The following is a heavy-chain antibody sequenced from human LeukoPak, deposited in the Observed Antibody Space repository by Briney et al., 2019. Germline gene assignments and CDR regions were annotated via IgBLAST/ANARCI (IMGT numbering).Heavy chain of an antibody. J-gene: IGHJ3*02. Sequence: ASVKVSCKASGYTFSSSGISWVRQAPGQGLEWVGWISAYNGNTDYAQKFQGRVTMTTDRPTSTGYMELRSLRSDDTAVYYCARDRSHGDAFDIWGQGTIVIVSS. CDR3: ARDRSHGDAFDI. CDR1: GYTFSSSG. CDR2: ISAYNGNT. V-gene: IGHV1-18*01.